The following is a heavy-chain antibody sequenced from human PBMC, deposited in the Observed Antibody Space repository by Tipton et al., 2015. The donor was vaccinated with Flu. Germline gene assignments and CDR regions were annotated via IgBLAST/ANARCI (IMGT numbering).Heavy chain of an antibody. J-gene: IGHJ4*02. CDR2: ISYDGSNK. Sequence: SLRLSCAASGFTFSSYGMHWVRQAPGKGLEWVAVISYDGSNKYYADSVKGRFTISRDNSKNTLYLQMNSLRAEDTAVYYCAKGVSSIAARPVGYWGQGTLVTVSS. V-gene: IGHV3-30*18. D-gene: IGHD6-6*01. CDR1: GFTFSSYG. CDR3: AKGVSSIAARPVGY.